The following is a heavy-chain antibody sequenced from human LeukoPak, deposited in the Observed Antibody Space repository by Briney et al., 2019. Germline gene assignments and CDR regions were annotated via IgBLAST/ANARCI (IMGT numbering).Heavy chain of an antibody. D-gene: IGHD5-18*01. CDR2: IIPIFGTA. CDR1: GGTFSSYA. Sequence: SVKVSCKASGGTFSSYAISWVRQAPGQGLEWMGGIIPIFGTANYAQKFQGRVTITADESTSTGNMELSSLRSEDTAVYYCAGKAGGIQLWTQPAYYFDYWGQGTLVTVSS. V-gene: IGHV1-69*13. CDR3: AGKAGGIQLWTQPAYYFDY. J-gene: IGHJ4*02.